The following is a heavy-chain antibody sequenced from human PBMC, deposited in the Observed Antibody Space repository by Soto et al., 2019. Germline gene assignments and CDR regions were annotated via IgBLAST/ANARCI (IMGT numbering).Heavy chain of an antibody. CDR3: AREEAAAGTAIDY. V-gene: IGHV1-3*01. Sequence: GASVKVSCKASVYTFTNYAIHWVRQAPGQRLEWMGWINAGNGNTKYSQKFQGRVTITRDTSASTAYMELSSLRSEDTAVYYCAREEAAAGTAIDYWGQGTLVTVSS. CDR2: INAGNGNT. D-gene: IGHD6-13*01. J-gene: IGHJ4*02. CDR1: VYTFTNYA.